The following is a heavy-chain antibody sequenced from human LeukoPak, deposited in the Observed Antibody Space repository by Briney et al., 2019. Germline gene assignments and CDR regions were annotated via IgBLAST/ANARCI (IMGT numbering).Heavy chain of an antibody. Sequence: GGSLRLSCAASGFTFSSYAMHWVRQAPGKGLEWVAVISYGGSNKYYADSVKGRFTISRDNSKNTLYLQMNSLRAEDTAVYYCARVRWELPDFDYWGQGTLVTVSS. J-gene: IGHJ4*02. D-gene: IGHD1-26*01. V-gene: IGHV3-30-3*01. CDR3: ARVRWELPDFDY. CDR2: ISYGGSNK. CDR1: GFTFSSYA.